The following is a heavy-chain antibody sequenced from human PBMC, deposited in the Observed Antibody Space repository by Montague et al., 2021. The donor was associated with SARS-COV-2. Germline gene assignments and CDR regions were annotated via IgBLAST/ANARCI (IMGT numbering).Heavy chain of an antibody. J-gene: IGHJ4*02. CDR3: VRLPLYDCWDGFLDF. D-gene: IGHD3/OR15-3a*01. CDR1: GVSVTDYY. Sequence: SETLSLTCTVSGVSVTDYYWSWIRQPPGKGLEWVGDILYNKGTNFNPSLKSQVAISVDTSKNQFSLRLTSVTAADTAFYYCVRLPLYDCWDGFLDFWDQGTLVTVS. V-gene: IGHV4-59*08. CDR2: ILYNKGT.